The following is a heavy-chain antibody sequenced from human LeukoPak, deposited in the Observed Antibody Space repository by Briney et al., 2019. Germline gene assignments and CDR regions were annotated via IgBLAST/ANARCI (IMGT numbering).Heavy chain of an antibody. V-gene: IGHV4-34*01. CDR1: GGSFSGYY. CDR2: INHSGNT. Sequence: SETLSLTCAVYGGSFSGYYWSWIRQAPGKGLEWIGEINHSGNTNYNPSPKSRVTISVDTSKNQFSLKLSSVTAADTAVYYCVTEPGYCTGGRCYGGWFDPWGQGTLVTVSS. D-gene: IGHD2-15*01. CDR3: VTEPGYCTGGRCYGGWFDP. J-gene: IGHJ5*02.